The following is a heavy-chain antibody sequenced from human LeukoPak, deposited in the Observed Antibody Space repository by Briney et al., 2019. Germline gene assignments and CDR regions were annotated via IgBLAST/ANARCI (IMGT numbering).Heavy chain of an antibody. J-gene: IGHJ4*02. CDR2: IYYSGST. CDR3: AGGRYSYGEVDY. D-gene: IGHD5-18*01. Sequence: PSETLSLTCAVYGGSFSGYYWSWIRQPPGKGLEWIGYIYYSGSTNYNPSLKSRVTISVDTSKNQFSLKLSSVTAADTAVYYCAGGRYSYGEVDYWGQGTLVTVSS. V-gene: IGHV4-59*01. CDR1: GGSFSGYY.